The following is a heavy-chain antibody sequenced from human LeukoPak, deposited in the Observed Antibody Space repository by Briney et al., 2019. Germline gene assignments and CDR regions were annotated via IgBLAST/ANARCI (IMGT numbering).Heavy chain of an antibody. D-gene: IGHD6-13*01. V-gene: IGHV1-2*02. J-gene: IGHJ4*02. CDR2: LDRNSGGT. CDR1: GFFFNAYQ. CDR3: ARGDSWYLGLDY. Sequence: ASVRVSCKASGFFFNAYQMHWLRQAPGQGLEGMGWLDRNSGGTNIAQKFQGRVTMTRDTSMNTVYMDLTGLTSDDTAIYFCARGDSWYLGLDYWGRGSLVTVSS.